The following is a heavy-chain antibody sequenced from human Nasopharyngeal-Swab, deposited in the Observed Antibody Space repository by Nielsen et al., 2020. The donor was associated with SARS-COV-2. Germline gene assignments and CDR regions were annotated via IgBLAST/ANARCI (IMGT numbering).Heavy chain of an antibody. D-gene: IGHD2-2*01. J-gene: IGHJ6*02. V-gene: IGHV3-23*01. CDR1: GFTFSNYA. CDR3: AKDLNSEGYCSSTSCYVLDYYGMDV. CDR2: ISGSGGST. Sequence: GESLKISCAASGFTFSNYAMSWVRQAPGKGLEWVSAISGSGGSTYYADSVKGRFTISRDNSKNTLYLQMNSLRAEDTAVYYCAKDLNSEGYCSSTSCYVLDYYGMDVWGQGTTVTVSS.